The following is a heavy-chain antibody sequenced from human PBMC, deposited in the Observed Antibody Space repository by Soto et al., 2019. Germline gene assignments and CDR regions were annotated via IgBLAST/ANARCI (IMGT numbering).Heavy chain of an antibody. CDR2: NYYIVNT. J-gene: IGHJ1*01. D-gene: IGHD7-27*01. CDR3: VKLGVFYGSGHTHNRLVF. Sequence: PSETLSLTCTVSGGSISSGDCYWSWIRQPPGKGLEWIGYNYYIVNTYSNPSLKSRVTISVDTSKNQFSLKLSSVTAADTAVYYCVKLGVFYGSGHTHNRLVFCGQGTLVTVSS. CDR1: GGSISSGDCY. V-gene: IGHV4-30-4*02.